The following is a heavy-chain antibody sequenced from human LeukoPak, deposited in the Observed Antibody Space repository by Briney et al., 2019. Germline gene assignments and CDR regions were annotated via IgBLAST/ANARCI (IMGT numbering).Heavy chain of an antibody. D-gene: IGHD3-10*01. J-gene: IGHJ3*02. Sequence: SETLSLTCAVYGGSFSGYYWSWIRQPPAKGLEWIGEINHSGSTNYIPPLKSRVTISVDTSKNQFSLKLSSVTAADTAVYYCARGNYYGSGTLGAFDIWGQGTLVTVSS. CDR3: ARGNYYGSGTLGAFDI. V-gene: IGHV4-34*01. CDR1: GGSFSGYY. CDR2: INHSGST.